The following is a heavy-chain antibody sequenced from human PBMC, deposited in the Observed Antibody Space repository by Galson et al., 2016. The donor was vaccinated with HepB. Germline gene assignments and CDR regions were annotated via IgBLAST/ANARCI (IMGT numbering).Heavy chain of an antibody. J-gene: IGHJ4*02. CDR3: ARRWASYFDY. D-gene: IGHD1-26*01. Sequence: DSVKGRFTISRDNAKNSLYLQMDSLRDEDTAVYYCARRWASYFDYWGQGTLVTVSS. V-gene: IGHV3-48*02.